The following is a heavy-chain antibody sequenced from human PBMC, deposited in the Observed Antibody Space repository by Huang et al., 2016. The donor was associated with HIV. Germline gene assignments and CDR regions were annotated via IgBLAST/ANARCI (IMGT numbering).Heavy chain of an antibody. Sequence: QVQLVQSGAEVKKPGASVKVSCKVSGYTLTELSIHWVRQSPGKGLEWMGGFAPEHGETIYAQNCQGRGTMTEDTSTDTAYMELHSLRPEDTAVYYCAAGYDTYYDIWGQGTMVIASS. CDR2: FAPEHGET. CDR1: GYTLTELS. J-gene: IGHJ3*02. CDR3: AAGYDTYYDI. V-gene: IGHV1-24*01. D-gene: IGHD2-21*01.